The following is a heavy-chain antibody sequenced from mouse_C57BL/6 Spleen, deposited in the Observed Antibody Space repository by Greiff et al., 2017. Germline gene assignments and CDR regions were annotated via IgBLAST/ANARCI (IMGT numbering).Heavy chain of an antibody. J-gene: IGHJ2*01. CDR2: IDPSDSET. Sequence: QVQLQQPGAELVRPGSSVKLSCKASGYTFTSYWMHWVKQRPIQGLEWIGNIDPSDSETHYNQKFKDKATLTVDKSSSTAYMQLSSLTSEDSAVYYCARGGYGSSYEGDYWGQGTTLTVSS. CDR3: ARGGYGSSYEGDY. D-gene: IGHD1-1*01. V-gene: IGHV1-52*01. CDR1: GYTFTSYW.